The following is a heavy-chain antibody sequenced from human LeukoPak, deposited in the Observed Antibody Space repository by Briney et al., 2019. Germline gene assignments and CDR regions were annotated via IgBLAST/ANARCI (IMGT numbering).Heavy chain of an antibody. CDR2: ISAYNGNT. CDR1: GYTFTTYA. Sequence: GASVKVSCKASGYTFTTYAIIWVRQAPGQGLEWMGWISAYNGNTNYAQTLQGRVTMTTDTSTTTAYMELRSLRSDATAVYYCARSTGTTFYYYYYIDVWGKGTTVTVSS. J-gene: IGHJ6*03. CDR3: ARSTGTTFYYYYYIDV. D-gene: IGHD1/OR15-1a*01. V-gene: IGHV1-18*01.